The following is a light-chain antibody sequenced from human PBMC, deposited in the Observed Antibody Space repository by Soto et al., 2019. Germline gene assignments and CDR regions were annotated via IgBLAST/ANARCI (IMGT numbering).Light chain of an antibody. V-gene: IGKV3-15*01. Sequence: EVVMTQSPATLSVSPGERATLYCRASQSVNANLAWYQQKPGQAPRLLIHGASNRATGIPARFSGSGFGTECILTISSLQSEDFAVYYCQQYNTWLWTFGQGTKVEI. J-gene: IGKJ1*01. CDR3: QQYNTWLWT. CDR1: QSVNAN. CDR2: GAS.